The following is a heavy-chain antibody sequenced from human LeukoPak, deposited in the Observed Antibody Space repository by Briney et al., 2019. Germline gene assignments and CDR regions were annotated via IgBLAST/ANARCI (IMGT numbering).Heavy chain of an antibody. CDR2: IKPSGGST. CDR3: ALASWPNGGDY. CDR1: GYTFTSYY. D-gene: IGHD2-8*01. V-gene: IGHV1-46*01. Sequence: ASVKVSCXASGYTFTSYYMHWVRRAPGQGLEWMGIIKPSGGSTSYAQKFQVKVTMTRDTSTSTVYMELSSLRSEDTAVYYCALASWPNGGDYWGQGTLVTVSS. J-gene: IGHJ4*02.